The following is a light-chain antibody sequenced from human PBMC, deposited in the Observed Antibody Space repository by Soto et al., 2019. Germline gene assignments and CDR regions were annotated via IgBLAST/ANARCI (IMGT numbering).Light chain of an antibody. V-gene: IGKV1-39*01. CDR2: DAS. CDR1: QRIWTS. CDR3: QQSYSVPPT. Sequence: DVQMTQSPSSLSASVGDRVTITCRASQRIWTSLNWYQQKPGKAPKFLIYDASSLQSEVPSRFSGSGSGTDFTLTISNLQPEDFATYYCQQSYSVPPTFGQGTKLEI. J-gene: IGKJ2*01.